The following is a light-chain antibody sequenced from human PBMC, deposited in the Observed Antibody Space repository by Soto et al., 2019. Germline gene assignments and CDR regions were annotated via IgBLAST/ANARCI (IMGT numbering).Light chain of an antibody. CDR2: EVS. Sequence: QSVLTQPASVSGSPGQSITISCTGTSSDVGGYKYVSWYQQHPDKAPKLIIFEVSNRPSGVPDRFSGSKSGNTASLTVSGLQAEDEADYYCSSYGGSNNVVFGGGTKLTVL. V-gene: IGLV2-8*01. CDR1: SSDVGGYKY. CDR3: SSYGGSNNVV. J-gene: IGLJ2*01.